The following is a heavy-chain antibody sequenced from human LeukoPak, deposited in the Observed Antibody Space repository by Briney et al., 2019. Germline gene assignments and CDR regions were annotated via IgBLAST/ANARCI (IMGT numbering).Heavy chain of an antibody. CDR2: IYSGGST. CDR1: GFTVSSNY. Sequence: GGSLRLSCAASGFTVSSNYMSWVRQAPGKGLEWVSVIYSGGSTYYADSVKGRFTISRDNSKNTLYLQMNSLRAEDTAIYYCARQLGYCSDGTCYFDSWGQGTLVTVTS. D-gene: IGHD2-15*01. CDR3: ARQLGYCSDGTCYFDS. V-gene: IGHV3-66*04. J-gene: IGHJ4*02.